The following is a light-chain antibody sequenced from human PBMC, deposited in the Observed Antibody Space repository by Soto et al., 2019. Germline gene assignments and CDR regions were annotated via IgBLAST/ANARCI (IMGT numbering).Light chain of an antibody. CDR1: QSISSW. Sequence: DIQMTQYPYTLSSSVGDRLTITCRASQSISSWLAWYQQKPGKAPKLLIYDASSLESGVPSRFSGSGSGTEFTLTISSLQPDDFATYYCQQYNSYSTFGQGTKVDI. CDR2: DAS. J-gene: IGKJ1*01. CDR3: QQYNSYST. V-gene: IGKV1-5*01.